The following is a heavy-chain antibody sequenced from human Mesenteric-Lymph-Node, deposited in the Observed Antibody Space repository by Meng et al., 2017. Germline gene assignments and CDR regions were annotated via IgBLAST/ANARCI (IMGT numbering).Heavy chain of an antibody. J-gene: IGHJ6*02. V-gene: IGHV1-18*01. CDR2: ISVYSGYT. D-gene: IGHD3-22*01. CDR3: ARGARSYFDTRVYGTDHYYYSMDV. CDR1: GDTSTTYG. Sequence: ASVKVSCKASGDTSTTYGVNWVRQAPGQGLEWMGWISVYSGYTKYAQTFQARVMMTTDTSTNTAYMELRSLRSDDKAVYYCARGARSYFDTRVYGTDHYYYSMDVWGQGTTVTVSS.